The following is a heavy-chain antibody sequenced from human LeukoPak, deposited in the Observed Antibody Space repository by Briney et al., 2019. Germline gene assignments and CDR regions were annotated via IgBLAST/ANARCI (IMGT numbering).Heavy chain of an antibody. J-gene: IGHJ4*02. Sequence: QPGGSLRLSCAASGFTFSSYAMSWVRQAPGKGLEWVSAISGSGGSTYYADSVKGRFTISRDNSKNTLYLQMNSLIAEDTLVYYCAKASGGQQLTRPSYYFDYWGQGTLVTVSS. CDR3: AKASGGQQLTRPSYYFDY. V-gene: IGHV3-23*01. D-gene: IGHD6-13*01. CDR2: ISGSGGST. CDR1: GFTFSSYA.